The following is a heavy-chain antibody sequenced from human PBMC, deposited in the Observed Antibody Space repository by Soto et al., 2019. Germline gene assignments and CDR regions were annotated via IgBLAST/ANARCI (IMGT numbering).Heavy chain of an antibody. CDR3: GRVVEGATRHTDFDS. V-gene: IGHV4-39*01. CDR2: VYYSGGA. CDR1: GVSIHNSHSF. D-gene: IGHD1-26*01. J-gene: IGHJ5*01. Sequence: QVQLQESGPGLVKPSETLSLTCAISGVSIHNSHSFWGWIRQSPGKGLEFIGNVYYSGGAHYNPSLKGRVTISVDTAKNQVSLRVHSVTAADTAVYYCGRVVEGATRHTDFDSWGQGTLVTVSS.